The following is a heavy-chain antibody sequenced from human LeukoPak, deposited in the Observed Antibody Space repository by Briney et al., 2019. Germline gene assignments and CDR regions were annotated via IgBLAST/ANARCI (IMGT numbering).Heavy chain of an antibody. J-gene: IGHJ6*01. CDR2: ISGSGDNT. Sequence: PGGSLRLSCAASGFTLSGFAMSWVRRTPGKGLEWVSGISGSGDNTLYADSVKGRFTISRDNSKNTLHLEMNNLRAEDTAIYYCAKMKGHPLPKYYMDVWGQGTTVTVSS. CDR1: GFTLSGFA. CDR3: AKMKGHPLPKYYMDV. V-gene: IGHV3-23*01. D-gene: IGHD1-26*01.